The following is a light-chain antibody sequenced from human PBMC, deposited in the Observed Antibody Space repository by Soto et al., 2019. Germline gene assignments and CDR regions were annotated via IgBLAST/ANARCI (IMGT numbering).Light chain of an antibody. CDR1: QNVNIN. Sequence: EIVMTQSPVTLSVSPGERVTLSCRASQNVNINLAWYQQRPGQAPRVLIYGASNRASGIPDRFSGSGSGTDFTLTISRLEPEDFAVYYCQQYGSSPQTFGPGTKVDIK. J-gene: IGKJ3*01. CDR3: QQYGSSPQT. CDR2: GAS. V-gene: IGKV3-20*01.